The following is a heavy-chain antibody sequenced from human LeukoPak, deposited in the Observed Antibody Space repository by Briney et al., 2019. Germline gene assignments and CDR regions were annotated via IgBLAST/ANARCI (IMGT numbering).Heavy chain of an antibody. V-gene: IGHV3-23*01. CDR1: GFTFSSYG. J-gene: IGHJ4*02. D-gene: IGHD3-9*01. CDR2: ISGSGGST. CDR3: AKPLDILTGYYSLDY. Sequence: GGSLRLSCAASGFTFSSYGMSWVRQAPGKGLEWVSAISGSGGSTYYADSVKGRFTISRDNSKNTLYLQMNSLRAEDTAVYYCAKPLDILTGYYSLDYWGQGTLVTVSS.